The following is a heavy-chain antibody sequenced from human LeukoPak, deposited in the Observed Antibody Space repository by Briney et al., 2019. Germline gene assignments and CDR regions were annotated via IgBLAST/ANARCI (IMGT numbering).Heavy chain of an antibody. Sequence: KASETLSLTCTVSGDSISSYYWSWIRQPPGKGLEWIGYIYYSGSTNYNPSLKSRVTISVDTSKNQFSLKLSSVTAADTAVYYCARDVGYYGPGSSPHYYYYGMDVWGQGTTVTVSS. CDR1: GDSISSYY. CDR2: IYYSGST. CDR3: ARDVGYYGPGSSPHYYYYGMDV. J-gene: IGHJ6*02. D-gene: IGHD3-10*01. V-gene: IGHV4-59*01.